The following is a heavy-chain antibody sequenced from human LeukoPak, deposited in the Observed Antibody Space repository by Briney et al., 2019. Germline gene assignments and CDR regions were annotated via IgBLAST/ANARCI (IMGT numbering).Heavy chain of an antibody. CDR3: ARATGGIFYYGSDLGWFDP. D-gene: IGHD3-10*01. Sequence: SETLSLTCTVCGGSFSSGSYYWSWIRQPRGRGLEWIGYIYYSGSTNYNPSVKSRVTISVDTSKNQFSLNLSSVTAADTAVYYCARATGGIFYYGSDLGWFDPWGQGTLVTVSS. CDR2: IYYSGST. CDR1: GGSFSSGSYY. J-gene: IGHJ5*02. V-gene: IGHV4-61*01.